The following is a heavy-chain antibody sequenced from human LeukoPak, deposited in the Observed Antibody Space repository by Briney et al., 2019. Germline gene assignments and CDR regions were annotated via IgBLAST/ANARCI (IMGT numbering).Heavy chain of an antibody. D-gene: IGHD6-13*01. CDR1: GGSISSGSYY. J-gene: IGHJ6*03. CDR3: ARGGGSSWYGYYYYMDV. CDR2: IYTSGST. Sequence: SQTLSLTCTVSGGSISSGSYYWSWLRQPAGKGLEWIGRIYTSGSTNYNPSLKSRVTISVDTSKNQFSLKLSSVTAADTAVYYCARGGGSSWYGYYYYMDVWGKGSTVTVSS. V-gene: IGHV4-61*02.